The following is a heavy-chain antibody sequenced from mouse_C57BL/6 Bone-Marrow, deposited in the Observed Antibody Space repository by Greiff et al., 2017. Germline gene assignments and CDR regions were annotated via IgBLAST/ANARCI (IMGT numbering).Heavy chain of an antibody. CDR3: ARSGITTVVANYFDY. D-gene: IGHD1-1*01. V-gene: IGHV1-34*01. Sequence: EVQLQQSGPELVKPGASVKMSCKASGYTFTDYYMHWVKQSHGKSLEWIGYIYPNNGGNGYNQKFKGKATLTVDKSSTTAYMELRSLTSEDSAVYYGARSGITTVVANYFDYWGQGTTLTVSS. CDR1: GYTFTDYY. J-gene: IGHJ2*01. CDR2: IYPNNGGN.